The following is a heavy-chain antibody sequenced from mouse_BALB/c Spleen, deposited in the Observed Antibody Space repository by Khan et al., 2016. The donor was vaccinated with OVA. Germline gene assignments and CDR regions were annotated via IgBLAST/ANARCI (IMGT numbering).Heavy chain of an antibody. CDR1: GYTFTDYY. CDR2: INPNNGDT. CDR3: ARGLFDV. V-gene: IGHV1-26*01. J-gene: IGHJ1*01. Sequence: VRLQQSGPELVKPGASVKMSCKASGYTFTDYYMKWMKQSHGKSLEWIGDINPNNGDTFYNQKFKGKATLTVDKSSSTAYTQLNSLTSEDSAVYYCARGLFDVWGAVTTVTVSS.